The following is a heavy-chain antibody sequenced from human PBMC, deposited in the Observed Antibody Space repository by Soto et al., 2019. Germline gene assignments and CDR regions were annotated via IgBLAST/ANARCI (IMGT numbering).Heavy chain of an antibody. Sequence: VGSLRLSCAASGFTFSSYAMHWVRQAPGKGLEWVAVISYDGSNKYYADSVKDRFTISRDNSKNTLYLQMNSLRAEDTAVYYCARDRGSSVYYYYGIDVWGQGTTVTVSS. CDR3: ARDRGSSVYYYYGIDV. V-gene: IGHV3-30-3*01. J-gene: IGHJ6*02. CDR1: GFTFSSYA. CDR2: ISYDGSNK. D-gene: IGHD6-25*01.